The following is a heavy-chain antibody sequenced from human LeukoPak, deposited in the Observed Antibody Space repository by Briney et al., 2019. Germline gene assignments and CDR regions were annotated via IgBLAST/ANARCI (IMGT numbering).Heavy chain of an antibody. CDR2: IYPGDSDT. J-gene: IGHJ5*02. V-gene: IGHV5-51*01. CDR3: ARRLWGRSSSWYRGWFDP. D-gene: IGHD6-13*01. Sequence: AGESLKISCKGSGYSFTSYWIGWVRQMPGKGLEWMGIIYPGDSDTRYSPSFQGQVTISADKSISTAYLQWSSLKASDTAMYYCARRLWGRSSSWYRGWFDPWGQGTLVTVSS. CDR1: GYSFTSYW.